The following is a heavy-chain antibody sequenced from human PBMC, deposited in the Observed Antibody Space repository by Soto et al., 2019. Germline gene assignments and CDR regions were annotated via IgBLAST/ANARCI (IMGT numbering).Heavy chain of an antibody. D-gene: IGHD3-10*01. CDR2: IYPGDSDT. CDR3: ASRDMAGAFDI. CDR1: GFSLTSYW. V-gene: IGHV5-51*01. J-gene: IGHJ3*02. Sequence: GESLKISCKGSGFSLTSYWIGWVRQMPGKSLEWMGIIYPGDSDTRYSPSFQGQVTISADKSISTAYLQWSSLKASGTAMYYCASRDMAGAFDIWGQGTMVTVSS.